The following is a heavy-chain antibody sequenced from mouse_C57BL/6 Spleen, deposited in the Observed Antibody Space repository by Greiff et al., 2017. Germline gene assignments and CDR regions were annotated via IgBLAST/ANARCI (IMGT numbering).Heavy chain of an antibody. Sequence: VQLQESDAELVKPGASVKISCKVSGYTFTDHTIHWMKQRPEQGLEWIGYIYPRDGSTKYNEKFKGKATLTADKSSSTAYMQLNSLTSEDSAVYFCARCLLWSRGAMDYWGQGTSVTVSS. CDR3: ARCLLWSRGAMDY. CDR1: GYTFTDHT. D-gene: IGHD2-2*01. CDR2: IYPRDGST. V-gene: IGHV1-78*01. J-gene: IGHJ4*01.